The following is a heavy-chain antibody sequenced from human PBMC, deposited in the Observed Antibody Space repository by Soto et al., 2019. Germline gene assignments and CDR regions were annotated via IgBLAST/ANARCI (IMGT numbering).Heavy chain of an antibody. J-gene: IGHJ4*02. CDR2: ISGNGAGT. D-gene: IGHD1-20*01. CDR1: GFTFSSLG. V-gene: IGHV3-23*01. CDR3: AKIIEGAGIGY. Sequence: EVQLLESGGDLVQPGGSLRLSCAASGFTFSSLGMAWVPQAPGKGLEWVSIISGNGAGTYYADTVQGRFTISRDNSKNTLFLQMNSLRADDTALYYCAKIIEGAGIGYWGQGTQVTVS.